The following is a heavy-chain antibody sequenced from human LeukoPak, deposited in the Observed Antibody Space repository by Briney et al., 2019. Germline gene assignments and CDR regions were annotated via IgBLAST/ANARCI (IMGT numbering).Heavy chain of an antibody. CDR2: INPNSGGT. CDR3: ARQTIAARPWGWFDP. Sequence: ASVKVSCKASGGTFSSYAISWVRQAPGQGLEWMGWINPNSGGTNYAQKFQGRVTMTRDTSISTAYMELSRLRSDDTAVYYCARQTIAARPWGWFDPWGQGTLVTVSS. J-gene: IGHJ5*02. CDR1: GGTFSSYA. D-gene: IGHD6-6*01. V-gene: IGHV1-2*02.